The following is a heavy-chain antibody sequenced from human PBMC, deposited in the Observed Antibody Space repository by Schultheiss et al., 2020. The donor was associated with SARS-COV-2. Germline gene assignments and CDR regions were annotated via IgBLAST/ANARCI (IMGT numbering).Heavy chain of an antibody. V-gene: IGHV4-61*08. D-gene: IGHD3-3*01. Sequence: SQTLSLTCTVSGGSVSSGGYSWSWIRQPPGKGLEWIGFIHYSGSTNYNPSLKSRVTISVDTSKNQFSLKLSSVTAADTAVYYCARGRYDFWSGYYWWYYFDYWGQGTLVTVSS. CDR2: IHYSGST. J-gene: IGHJ4*02. CDR1: GGSVSSGGYS. CDR3: ARGRYDFWSGYYWWYYFDY.